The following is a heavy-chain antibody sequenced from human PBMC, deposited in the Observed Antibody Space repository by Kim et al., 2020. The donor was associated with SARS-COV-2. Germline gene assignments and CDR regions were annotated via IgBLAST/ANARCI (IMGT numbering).Heavy chain of an antibody. D-gene: IGHD3-10*01. CDR2: ISGDGGST. Sequence: GGSLRLSCAASGFTFDDYAMHWVRQAPGKGLEWVSLISGDGGSTYYADSVKGRFTISRDNSKNSLYLQMNSLRTEDTALYYCAKDIIAERYYYGSGSYSGGPPSDYWGQGTLVTVSS. V-gene: IGHV3-43*02. J-gene: IGHJ4*02. CDR3: AKDIIAERYYYGSGSYSGGPPSDY. CDR1: GFTFDDYA.